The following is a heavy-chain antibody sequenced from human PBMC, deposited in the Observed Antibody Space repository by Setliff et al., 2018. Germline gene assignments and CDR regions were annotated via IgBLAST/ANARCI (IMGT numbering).Heavy chain of an antibody. CDR2: IYTSWST. V-gene: IGHV4-61*09. CDR3: ARMTGFQYIDV. D-gene: IGHD3-3*01. CDR1: GGSIRSGTYY. Sequence: SETLSLTCNVSGGSIRSGTYYWGWFRQPAGKELEWIGQIYTSWSTIYNPSLKSRVTILLDTSKNQFSLTLTSVTAADTAVYYCARMTGFQYIDVWGKGTTVTVSS. J-gene: IGHJ6*03.